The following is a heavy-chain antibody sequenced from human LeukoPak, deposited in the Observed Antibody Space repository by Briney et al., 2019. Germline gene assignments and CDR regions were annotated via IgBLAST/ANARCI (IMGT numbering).Heavy chain of an antibody. CDR2: IYYSGST. CDR1: GGSISSSSYY. J-gene: IGHJ4*02. Sequence: SETLSLTCTVSGGSISSSSYYWGWIRQPPGKGLEWIGSIYYSGSTYYNPSLKSRVTISVDTSKNQFSLKLSSVTAADTAVYYCAILYSSGWYYFDYWGQGTLVTVSS. D-gene: IGHD6-19*01. CDR3: AILYSSGWYYFDY. V-gene: IGHV4-39*07.